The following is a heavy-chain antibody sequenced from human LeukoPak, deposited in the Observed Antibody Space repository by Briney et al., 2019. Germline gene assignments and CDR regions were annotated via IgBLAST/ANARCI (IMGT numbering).Heavy chain of an antibody. V-gene: IGHV3-53*01. CDR3: AREYSSSSHYYYYYMDV. D-gene: IGHD6-6*01. CDR1: GFTVSRNY. Sequence: GGSLRLSCAASGFTVSRNYTSWVRQAPGKGLEWVSVIYSGGSTYYADSVKGRFTISRDNSKNTLYLQMNSLRAEDTAVYYCAREYSSSSHYYYYYMDVWGKGTTVTVSS. CDR2: IYSGGST. J-gene: IGHJ6*03.